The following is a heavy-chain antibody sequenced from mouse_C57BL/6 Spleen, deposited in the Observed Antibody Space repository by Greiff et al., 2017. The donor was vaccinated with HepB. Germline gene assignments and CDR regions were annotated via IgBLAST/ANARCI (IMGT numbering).Heavy chain of an antibody. Sequence: VQLQQSGAELVKPGASVKLSCKASGYTFTSYWMQWVKQRPGQGLEWIGEIDPSDSYTNYNQKFKGKATLTVDTSSSTAYMQLSSLTSEDSAVYYCARKEGGYWGQGTTLTVSS. V-gene: IGHV1-50*01. CDR1: GYTFTSYW. CDR2: IDPSDSYT. J-gene: IGHJ2*01. CDR3: ARKEGGY.